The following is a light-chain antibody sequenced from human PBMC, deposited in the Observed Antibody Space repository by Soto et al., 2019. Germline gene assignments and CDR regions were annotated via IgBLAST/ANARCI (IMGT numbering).Light chain of an antibody. V-gene: IGKV1-16*01. Sequence: DIPMTQNPSSLSACVGDRGEISCRASQSISSYLNWYQQKPGKAPKFLIYGASSLQSGVPSRFSGSGSGTEFTLTISSLQPDDFATYYCQQYNSYRTFGQGTKVDI. CDR1: QSISSY. J-gene: IGKJ1*01. CDR3: QQYNSYRT. CDR2: GAS.